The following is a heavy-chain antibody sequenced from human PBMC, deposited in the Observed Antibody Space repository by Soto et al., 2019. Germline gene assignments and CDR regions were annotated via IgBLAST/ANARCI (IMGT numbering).Heavy chain of an antibody. V-gene: IGHV1-69*01. D-gene: IGHD3-22*01. CDR3: ARVVNYYDSSGYFLVFGAFDI. Sequence: QVQLVQSGAEVKKPGSSVKVSCKASGGTFSSYAISWVRQAPGQGLEWMGGIIPIFGTANYAQKFQGRVTSTADESASTAYVELSSLRSEDTAVYYCARVVNYYDSSGYFLVFGAFDIRGQGTMVTVSS. J-gene: IGHJ3*02. CDR1: GGTFSSYA. CDR2: IIPIFGTA.